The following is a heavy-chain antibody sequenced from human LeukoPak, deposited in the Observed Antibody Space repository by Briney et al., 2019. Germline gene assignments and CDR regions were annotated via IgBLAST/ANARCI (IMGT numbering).Heavy chain of an antibody. CDR2: IHYSGST. D-gene: IGHD1-1*01. V-gene: IGHV4-39*01. J-gene: IGHJ4*02. CDR1: GGPISSSSYY. Sequence: PSETLSLTCTVSGGPISSSSYYWGWIRQPPGKGLEWIGSIHYSGSTHYNPFLKSRVTISVDTSKNQFSLKLSSVTAADTAVYYCARWVPQQNYYFDYWGQGTLVTVSS. CDR3: ARWVPQQNYYFDY.